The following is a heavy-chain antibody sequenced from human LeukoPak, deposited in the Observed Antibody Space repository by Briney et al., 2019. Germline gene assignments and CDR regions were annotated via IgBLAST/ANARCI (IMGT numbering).Heavy chain of an antibody. Sequence: SETLSLTCTVSGGSISSYYWSWIRQPPGKGLEWIGYIYYSGSTNYIPSLKSRVTISVDTSKNQFSLKLSSVTAADTAVYYCARHGRSRAYYYGMDVWGQGTTVTVSS. V-gene: IGHV4-59*08. CDR2: IYYSGST. J-gene: IGHJ6*02. CDR1: GGSISSYY. CDR3: ARHGRSRAYYYGMDV. D-gene: IGHD2-2*01.